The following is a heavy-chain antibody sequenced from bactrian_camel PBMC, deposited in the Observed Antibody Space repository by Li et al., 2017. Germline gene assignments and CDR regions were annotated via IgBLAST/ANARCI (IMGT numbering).Heavy chain of an antibody. V-gene: IGHV3S53*01. Sequence: VQLVESGGGLVQPGGSLRLSCAASGTSTHCMAWFRQAPGKEREGVEAASGDGRTSYADSVKGRFTISQDNDKNTLYLQMNSLKPEDTGMYYCAARVGFHCPSGSRWRDVPGYDYWGQGTQVTVS. CDR1: GTSTHC. J-gene: IGHJ4*01. CDR3: AARVGFHCPSGSRWRDVPGYDY. D-gene: IGHD3*01. CDR2: ASGDGRT.